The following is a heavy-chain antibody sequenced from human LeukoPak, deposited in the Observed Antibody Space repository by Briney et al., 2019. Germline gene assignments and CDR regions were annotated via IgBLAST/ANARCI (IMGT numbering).Heavy chain of an antibody. Sequence: PGGSLRLSWAASGFTFSSYAMSWVRQAPGKGLEWVSAISGSGGSTYYADSVKGRFTISRDNSKNTPYLQMNSLRAEDTAVYYCAKDRKQLVPYYFDYWGQGTLVTVSS. CDR1: GFTFSSYA. CDR3: AKDRKQLVPYYFDY. J-gene: IGHJ4*02. CDR2: ISGSGGST. D-gene: IGHD6-6*01. V-gene: IGHV3-23*01.